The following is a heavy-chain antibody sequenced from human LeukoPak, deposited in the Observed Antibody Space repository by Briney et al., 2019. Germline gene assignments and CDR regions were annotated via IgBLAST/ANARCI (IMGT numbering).Heavy chain of an antibody. CDR3: AKGIAAAGTVYY. D-gene: IGHD6-13*01. Sequence: PGGSLRLSCAASGFTFSSYGMHWVRQAPGKGLEWVAVISYDGSNKYYADSVKGRFTISRDNSKNTLYLQMNSLRAEDTAVYYCAKGIAAAGTVYYWGQGTLVTVSS. J-gene: IGHJ4*02. V-gene: IGHV3-30*18. CDR1: GFTFSSYG. CDR2: ISYDGSNK.